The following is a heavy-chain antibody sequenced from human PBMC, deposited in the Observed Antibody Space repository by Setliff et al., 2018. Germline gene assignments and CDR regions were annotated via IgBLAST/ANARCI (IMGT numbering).Heavy chain of an antibody. Sequence: SETLSLTCTVSGGSSSSCSYYWSWIRQPAGKGLEWIGHFYTSGSTNYHPSLKSRVTISVDTSKNQFSLKLSSVTAADTAVYYCASYRQDVNYWGQGTQVTVSS. J-gene: IGHJ4*02. D-gene: IGHD4-4*01. CDR3: ASYRQDVNY. V-gene: IGHV4-61*09. CDR1: GGSSSSCSYY. CDR2: FYTSGST.